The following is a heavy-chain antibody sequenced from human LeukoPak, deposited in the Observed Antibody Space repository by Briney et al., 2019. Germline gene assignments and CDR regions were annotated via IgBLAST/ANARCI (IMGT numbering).Heavy chain of an antibody. CDR2: INHSGST. J-gene: IGHJ5*02. CDR3: ARGSMYSSSWYRWFDP. Sequence: SETLSLTCAVYGGSFSGYYWSWIRQPPGKGLEWIGEINHSGSTNYNPTLKSRVTISVDTSKNQFSLKLSSVPAADTSVYYCARGSMYSSSWYRWFDPWGQGTLVTVSS. V-gene: IGHV4-34*01. D-gene: IGHD6-13*01. CDR1: GGSFSGYY.